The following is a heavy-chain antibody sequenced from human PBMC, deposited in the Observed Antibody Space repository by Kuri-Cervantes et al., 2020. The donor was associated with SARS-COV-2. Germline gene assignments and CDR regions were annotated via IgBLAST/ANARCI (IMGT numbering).Heavy chain of an antibody. V-gene: IGHV3-64*04. J-gene: IGHJ4*02. CDR2: ISSNGGST. Sequence: GESLKISCSASGFTFSSYAMHWVRQAPGKGLEYVSAISSNGGSTYYADSVKGRFTISRDNSKNSLYLQMNSLRAEGTAVYYCARDLNGGSDYWGQGTLVTVSS. CDR3: ARDLNGGSDY. D-gene: IGHD3-10*01. CDR1: GFTFSSYA.